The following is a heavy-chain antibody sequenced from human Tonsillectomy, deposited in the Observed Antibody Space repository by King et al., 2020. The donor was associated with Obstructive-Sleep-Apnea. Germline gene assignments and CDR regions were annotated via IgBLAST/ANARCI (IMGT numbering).Heavy chain of an antibody. CDR1: GFSFGDYA. V-gene: IGHV3-49*03. CDR3: TRVRGSYFASDY. Sequence: VQLVESGGGLVQPGRSLRLSCTTSGFSFGDYAMNWFRQAPGKGLEWVGFIRGKAYGGTTENAASVKGRFTISRDDSKGIAYLQMSSLKTEDTAVYFCTRVRGSYFASDYWGQGTLVTVSS. D-gene: IGHD1-26*01. J-gene: IGHJ4*02. CDR2: IRGKAYGGTT.